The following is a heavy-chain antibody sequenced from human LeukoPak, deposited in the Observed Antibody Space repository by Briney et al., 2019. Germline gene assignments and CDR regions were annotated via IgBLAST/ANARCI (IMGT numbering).Heavy chain of an antibody. CDR3: ARDLSSLPLDI. CDR1: GFTFSSYE. J-gene: IGHJ3*02. V-gene: IGHV3-48*03. CDR2: ISSSGSTI. Sequence: TGGSLRPSCAASGFTFSSYEMNWVRQAPGKGLEWVSYISSSGSTIYYADSVKGRFTISRDNAKNSLYLQMNSLRAEDTAVYYCARDLSSLPLDIWGQGTMVTVSS. D-gene: IGHD2/OR15-2a*01.